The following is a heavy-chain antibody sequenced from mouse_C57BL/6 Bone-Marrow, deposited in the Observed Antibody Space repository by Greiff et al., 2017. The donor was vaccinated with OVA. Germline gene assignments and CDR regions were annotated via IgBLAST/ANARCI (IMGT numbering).Heavy chain of an antibody. V-gene: IGHV1-15*01. D-gene: IGHD6-1*01. CDR1: GYTFTDYE. Sequence: VQLQQSGAELVRPGASVTLSCKASGYTFTDYEMHWVKQTPVHGLEWIGAIDPETGGTAYNQKFKGKAILTADKSSSTAYTELRSLTSEDSAVYYCTRWPHIDYWGQGTTLTVSS. CDR2: IDPETGGT. J-gene: IGHJ2*01. CDR3: TRWPHIDY.